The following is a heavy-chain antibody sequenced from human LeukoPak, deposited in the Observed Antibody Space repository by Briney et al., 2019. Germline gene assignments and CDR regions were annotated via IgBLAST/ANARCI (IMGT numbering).Heavy chain of an antibody. CDR3: TRAGSSGCNDY. J-gene: IGHJ4*02. Sequence: PGGSLRLSCTASGFTFGDYAMSWFRQAPGKGLEWVGFIRSKAYGGTTEYAASVKGRFTISRDDSKSIAYLQMNSLKTEDTAVYYCTRAGSSGCNDYWGQGTLVTVSS. D-gene: IGHD6-19*01. CDR2: IRSKAYGGTT. V-gene: IGHV3-49*03. CDR1: GFTFGDYA.